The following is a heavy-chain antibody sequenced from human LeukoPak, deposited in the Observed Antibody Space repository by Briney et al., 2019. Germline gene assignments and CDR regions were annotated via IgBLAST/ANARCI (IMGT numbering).Heavy chain of an antibody. D-gene: IGHD2/OR15-2a*01. V-gene: IGHV4-59*08. CDR3: AGHHPRNTVDF. CDR1: GGSINNYY. Sequence: SETLSLTCTVSGGSINNYYWSWVRQPPGAGLEWLAYIYYTGSTNYNPSLKTRLTISVDTSKNQFPLRLNSVTAADTAVYYCAGHHPRNTVDFWGQGTLVTVSS. CDR2: IYYTGST. J-gene: IGHJ4*02.